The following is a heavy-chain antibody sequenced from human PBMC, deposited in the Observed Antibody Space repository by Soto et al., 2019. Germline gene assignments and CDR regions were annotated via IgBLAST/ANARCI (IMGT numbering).Heavy chain of an antibody. J-gene: IGHJ4*02. Sequence: EVHLLESGGALVQPGGSLRLSCGASGFTFSTSAMTWVRQAPGKGLEWVSAISGNGRDTFYADSVKGRFTISRDNYKNTIYLQMNSLRADDTAVYYCAKDVLRGPGTLVTVSS. CDR2: ISGNGRDT. D-gene: IGHD2-8*02. V-gene: IGHV3-23*01. CDR3: AKDVL. CDR1: GFTFSTSA.